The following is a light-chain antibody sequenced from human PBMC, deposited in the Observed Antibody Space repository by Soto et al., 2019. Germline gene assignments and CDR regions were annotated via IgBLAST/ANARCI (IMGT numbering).Light chain of an antibody. Sequence: QAVVTQPTSVSGAPRQRVTISCSGGSSNIGSNAVYWYQQFPGKAPKLLIYYDDLLPSGVSDRFSGSKSGTSASLAISGLQSDDEADYYCAAWDDRLNGVVFGGGTKLTVL. CDR2: YDD. V-gene: IGLV1-36*01. J-gene: IGLJ3*02. CDR3: AAWDDRLNGVV. CDR1: SSNIGSNA.